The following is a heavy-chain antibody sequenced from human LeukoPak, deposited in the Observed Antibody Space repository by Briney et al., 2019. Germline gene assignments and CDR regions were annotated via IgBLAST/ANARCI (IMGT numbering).Heavy chain of an antibody. D-gene: IGHD4-23*01. Sequence: ASVKVSCKASGNTFTNLDVNWVRRATGQGLQWMGWMNPNSGNTGYAQKFQGRVTMTRNTSMSTAYMELSSLRSEDTAVYYCARGGKRWPFDYWGQGTLVTVSS. CDR3: ARGGKRWPFDY. J-gene: IGHJ4*02. CDR1: GNTFTNLD. CDR2: MNPNSGNT. V-gene: IGHV1-8*01.